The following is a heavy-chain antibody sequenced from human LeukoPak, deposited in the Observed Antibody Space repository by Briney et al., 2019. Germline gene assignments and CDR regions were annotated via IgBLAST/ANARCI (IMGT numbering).Heavy chain of an antibody. CDR3: ARTSYRPDYGGADAFDI. Sequence: SETLSLTCAVSGYSISSSNWWGWIRQPPGKGLEWIGYIYYSGSTNYNPSLKSRVTKSVDTSKNQFSLKLSSVTALDTAVYYCARTSYRPDYGGADAFDIWGQGTMVTVSS. CDR2: IYYSGST. J-gene: IGHJ3*02. D-gene: IGHD4-17*01. CDR1: GYSISSSNW. V-gene: IGHV4-28*06.